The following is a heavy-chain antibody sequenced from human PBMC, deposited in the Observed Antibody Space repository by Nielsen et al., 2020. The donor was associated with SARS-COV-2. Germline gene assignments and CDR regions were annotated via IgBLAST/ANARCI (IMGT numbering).Heavy chain of an antibody. J-gene: IGHJ4*02. D-gene: IGHD2-15*01. Sequence: GESLKISRAASGFTFSDYAMNWVRQAPGKGLEWVAAVSGSGFTTYHADSVRGRFTISRDKSKNTLILQMNSLRSEDTALYYCTRGFYSQSDCWGQGTLVTVSS. CDR3: TRGFYSQSDC. CDR1: GFTFSDYA. V-gene: IGHV3-23*01. CDR2: VSGSGFTT.